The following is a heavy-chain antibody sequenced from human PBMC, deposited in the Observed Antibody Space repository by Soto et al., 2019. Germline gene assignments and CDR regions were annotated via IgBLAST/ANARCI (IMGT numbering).Heavy chain of an antibody. D-gene: IGHD1-1*01. J-gene: IGHJ4*01. V-gene: IGHV4-59*01. Sequence: SETLSLTCTVSGGSISSYYWSWIRQPPGKGLEWIGYIYYSGSTNYNPSLKSRVTISVDTSRNQFSLKLSSVTAADTAVYYCARVAVLAGTTLAEHYFDYWGHGTLVTVSS. CDR3: ARVAVLAGTTLAEHYFDY. CDR2: IYYSGST. CDR1: GGSISSYY.